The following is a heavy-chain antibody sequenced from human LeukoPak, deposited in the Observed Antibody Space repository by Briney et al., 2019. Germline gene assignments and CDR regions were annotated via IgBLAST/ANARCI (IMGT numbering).Heavy chain of an antibody. CDR2: IYTSGST. Sequence: SETLSLTCTVSGGSITTDNYYWSWIRQPAGKGLEWIGRIYTSGSTNYNPSLKSRVTLSVDTSKNQLSLKVKSVTAADTAVYYCARCGPLYYYMDVWGKGTTVTVSS. V-gene: IGHV4-61*02. CDR3: ARCGPLYYYMDV. D-gene: IGHD2-21*01. J-gene: IGHJ6*03. CDR1: GGSITTDNYY.